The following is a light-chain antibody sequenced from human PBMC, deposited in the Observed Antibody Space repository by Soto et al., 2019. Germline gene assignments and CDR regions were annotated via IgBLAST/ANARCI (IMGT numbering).Light chain of an antibody. CDR1: QSISSW. CDR2: GAS. J-gene: IGKJ5*01. V-gene: IGKV1-39*01. CDR3: QQSYRTPT. Sequence: DIQMTQYPSTLPGSGRESGTLRFRASQSISSWLAWYQQKPGKAPKLLIYGASTLQSGVPSRFSGSGSGTDYTLSISSLQPEDFATYYCQQSYRTPTCGQGTQLDIK.